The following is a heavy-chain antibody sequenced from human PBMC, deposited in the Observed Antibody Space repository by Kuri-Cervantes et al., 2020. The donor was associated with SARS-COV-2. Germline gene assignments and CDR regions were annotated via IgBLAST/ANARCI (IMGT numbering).Heavy chain of an antibody. D-gene: IGHD6-19*01. J-gene: IGHJ6*03. CDR1: GGSFSGYQ. Sequence: SQTLSLTCAVYGGSFSGYQWSWIRQTPGMGLEWIGQINDSGATKYNPSLKSRITISVDTSKNQFSLNLTSVTAADTAVYFCARSGWYSRGVTYYHLDVWGKGTTVTVSS. V-gene: IGHV4-34*01. CDR2: INDSGAT. CDR3: ARSGWYSRGVTYYHLDV.